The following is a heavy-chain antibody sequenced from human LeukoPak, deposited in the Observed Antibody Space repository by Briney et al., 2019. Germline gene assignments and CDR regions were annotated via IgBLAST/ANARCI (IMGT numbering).Heavy chain of an antibody. D-gene: IGHD3-22*01. CDR2: ISISSSYI. CDR3: ARGPQKNGHSSGYPGYFDY. V-gene: IGHV3-21*01. J-gene: IGHJ4*02. Sequence: PGGSLRLSCAASGFTFSSYSINWVRQAPGKGLEWVSSISISSSYIYYAASVKGRFTISRDNAKNSLYLQMNSLRAEDTAVYYCARGPQKNGHSSGYPGYFDYWGQGTLVTVSS. CDR1: GFTFSSYS.